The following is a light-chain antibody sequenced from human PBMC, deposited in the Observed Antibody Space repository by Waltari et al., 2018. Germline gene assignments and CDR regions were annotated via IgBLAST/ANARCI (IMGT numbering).Light chain of an antibody. CDR2: EVS. Sequence: QSALTQPPSAFGSPGQSVTIPCPGTSSDVGGFDYVPWYQQHPGKVPRLMIYEVSKRPSGVPDRFSGSKSGNTASLTVSGLQVEDEADYYCSSFAGSSQMLFGGGTKLTVL. CDR3: SSFAGSSQML. J-gene: IGLJ2*01. CDR1: SSDVGGFDY. V-gene: IGLV2-8*01.